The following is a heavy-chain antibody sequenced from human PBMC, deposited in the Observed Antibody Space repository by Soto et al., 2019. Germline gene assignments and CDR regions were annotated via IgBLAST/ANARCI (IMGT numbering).Heavy chain of an antibody. CDR1: GFTFRDHY. Sequence: EVQLVESGGGLVQPGGSLRLSCAASGFTFRDHYMDWVRQAPGKGLEWVGRTRNKANSYTTEYAASVKGRFTRSRDDSKNSLYLQMNSLKIEDTSVYYCARVTMGGQYYFDYWGQGTLVTVSS. J-gene: IGHJ4*02. V-gene: IGHV3-72*01. CDR2: TRNKANSYTT. D-gene: IGHD3-10*01. CDR3: ARVTMGGQYYFDY.